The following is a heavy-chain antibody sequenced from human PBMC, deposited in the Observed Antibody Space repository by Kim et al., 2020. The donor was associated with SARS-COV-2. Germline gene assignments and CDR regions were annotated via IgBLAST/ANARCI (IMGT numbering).Heavy chain of an antibody. D-gene: IGHD3-10*01. CDR3: ARSISDEESQRIGVYFIR. Sequence: GGSLRLSCAASGFSLSNYWMSWVRQAPGKGLQWVASFRHDGIGRFYVDSVKGRFTISRDNAQNSLFLHMSSLRGEDSAVYYCARSISDEESQRIGVYFIRWGQGTLVTVPS. CDR2: FRHDGIGR. J-gene: IGHJ1*01. V-gene: IGHV3-7*01. CDR1: GFSLSNYW.